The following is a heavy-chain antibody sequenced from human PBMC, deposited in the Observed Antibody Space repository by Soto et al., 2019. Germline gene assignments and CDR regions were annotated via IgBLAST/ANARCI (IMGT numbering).Heavy chain of an antibody. CDR2: IIPIFGTA. V-gene: IGHV1-69*13. CDR3: SSGVIVTRYDY. Sequence: SVKVSCKASGGTFSSYAVSWVRQAPGQGLEWMGGIIPIFGTANYAQKFQGRVTITADESTSTAYMELSSLRSEDTAVYYCSSGVIVTRYDYWGQGTLVTVSS. J-gene: IGHJ4*02. CDR1: GGTFSSYA. D-gene: IGHD3-16*02.